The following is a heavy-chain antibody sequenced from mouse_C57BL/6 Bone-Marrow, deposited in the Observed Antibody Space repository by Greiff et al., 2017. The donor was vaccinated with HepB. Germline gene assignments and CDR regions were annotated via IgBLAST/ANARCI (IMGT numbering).Heavy chain of an antibody. J-gene: IGHJ3*01. CDR1: GYTFTSYW. Sequence: QVQLQQPGAELVKPGASVKMSCKASGYTFTSYWITWVKQRPGQGLEWIGDIYPGSGSTNYNEKFKSKATLTVDPSSSTAYMQISSLTSEDSAVYYCARNNPTACFAYWGQGTLVTVSA. CDR3: ARNNPTACFAY. CDR2: IYPGSGST. V-gene: IGHV1-55*01.